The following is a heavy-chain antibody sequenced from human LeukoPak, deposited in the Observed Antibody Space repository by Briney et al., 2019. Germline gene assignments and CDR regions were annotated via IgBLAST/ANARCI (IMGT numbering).Heavy chain of an antibody. D-gene: IGHD2-15*01. CDR1: GGTFSSYA. CDR2: IIPIFGTA. CDR3: ARETLGYCSGGSCHSWWFDP. V-gene: IGHV1-69*13. J-gene: IGHJ5*02. Sequence: ASVKVSCKASGGTFSSYAISWVRQAPGQGLEWMGGIIPIFGTANYAQKFQGRVTITADESTSTAYMELSSLRSEDTAVYYCARETLGYCSGGSCHSWWFDPWGQGTLVTVSS.